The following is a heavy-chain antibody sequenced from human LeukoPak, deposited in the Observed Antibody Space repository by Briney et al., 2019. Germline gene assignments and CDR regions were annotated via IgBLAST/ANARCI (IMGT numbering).Heavy chain of an antibody. CDR3: AKGDSGSYRYYFDY. Sequence: GGSLRLSCAASGFTFSSYGMNWVRQAPGKRLEWVAFIRYDGSNKYYADSVKGRFTISRDNSKNTLYLQMNSLRAEDTAVYYCAKGDSGSYRYYFDYWGQGTLVTVSS. D-gene: IGHD1-26*01. V-gene: IGHV3-30*02. CDR2: IRYDGSNK. J-gene: IGHJ4*02. CDR1: GFTFSSYG.